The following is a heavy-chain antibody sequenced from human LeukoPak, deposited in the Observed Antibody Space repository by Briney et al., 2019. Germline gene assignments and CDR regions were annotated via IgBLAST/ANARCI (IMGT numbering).Heavy chain of an antibody. V-gene: IGHV3-30*18. CDR3: AKIRGVYYYYYGMDV. D-gene: IGHD3-3*01. J-gene: IGHJ6*04. Sequence: GRSLRLSCAASGFTFSSYAMHWVRQAPGKGLEWVAVISYDGSNKYYADSVKGRFTISRDNSKNTLYLQMNSLRAEDTAVYYCAKIRGVYYYYYGMDVWGKGTTVTVSS. CDR2: ISYDGSNK. CDR1: GFTFSSYA.